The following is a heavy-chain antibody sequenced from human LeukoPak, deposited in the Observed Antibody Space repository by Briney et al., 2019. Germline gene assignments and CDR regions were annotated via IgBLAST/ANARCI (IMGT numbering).Heavy chain of an antibody. Sequence: SETLSLTCTVSGGSISSYYWSWIRQPPGKGLEWIGYIYYSGSTNYNPSLKSRVTISVDTSKNQFSLKLSSVTAADTAVYYCAWLSSSSGAFDYWGQGTLVTVSS. J-gene: IGHJ4*02. CDR3: AWLSSSSGAFDY. V-gene: IGHV4-59*08. CDR2: IYYSGST. D-gene: IGHD6-6*01. CDR1: GGSISSYY.